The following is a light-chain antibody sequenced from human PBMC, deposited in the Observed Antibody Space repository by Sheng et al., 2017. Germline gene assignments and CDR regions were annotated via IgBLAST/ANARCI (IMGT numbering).Light chain of an antibody. V-gene: IGKV3-15*01. Sequence: ETVMTQSPATLSVSPGERATLSCRASQSVRSSLAWYQQKPGQAPRLLIFGASSRGAGIPARFSGSGSGTEFTLTISSLQSEDFVLYFCQQYNDWPMYTFGQGTKLEIK. CDR3: QQYNDWPMYT. CDR1: QSVRSS. J-gene: IGKJ2*01. CDR2: GAS.